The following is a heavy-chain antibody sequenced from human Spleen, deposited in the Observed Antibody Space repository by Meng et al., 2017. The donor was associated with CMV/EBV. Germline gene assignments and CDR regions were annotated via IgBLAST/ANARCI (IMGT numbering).Heavy chain of an antibody. CDR2: IDYSGVT. D-gene: IGHD3-16*01. Sequence: SETLSLTCSVSGGSVSSGSYFWGGIRQPPGKGLAWIASIDYSGVTYYNPSLKSRVSISVDTSKNQFSLRLISVTAADTAVYFCAREAFGAGGGDISGMDVWGPGTTVTVSS. CDR3: AREAFGAGGGDISGMDV. V-gene: IGHV4-39*07. J-gene: IGHJ6*02. CDR1: GGSVSSGSYF.